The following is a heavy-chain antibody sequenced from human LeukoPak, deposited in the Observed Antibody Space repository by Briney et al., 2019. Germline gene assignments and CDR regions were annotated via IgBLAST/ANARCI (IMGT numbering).Heavy chain of an antibody. CDR2: IDQDGGGK. CDR3: ARGDWAPFDY. J-gene: IGHJ4*02. D-gene: IGHD2-21*02. CDR1: GFTFSSYA. V-gene: IGHV3-7*01. Sequence: GGSLRLSCAASGFTFSSYAMSWVRQAPGEGLEWVANIDQDGGGKYYLDSVKGRFTISRDNAKSSLYLQIDSLRAEDTAVYYCARGDWAPFDYWGQGSLLTVSS.